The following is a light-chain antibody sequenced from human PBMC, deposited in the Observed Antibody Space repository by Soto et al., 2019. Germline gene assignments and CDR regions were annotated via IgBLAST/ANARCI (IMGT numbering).Light chain of an antibody. Sequence: QSVLTQPPSASGTPGQRVTISCSGSSSNIGSNTVNWYHQLPGTAPKLLIHANNQRPSGVPDRFSGSKSGTSASLAISWLQSEEADYYCAAWDDSLNGYVFGTGTKVTVL. CDR2: ANN. J-gene: IGLJ1*01. CDR1: SSNIGSNT. V-gene: IGLV1-44*01. CDR3: AAWDDSLNGYV.